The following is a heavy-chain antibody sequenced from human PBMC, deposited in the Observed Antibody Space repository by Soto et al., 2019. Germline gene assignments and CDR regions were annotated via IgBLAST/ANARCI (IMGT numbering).Heavy chain of an antibody. V-gene: IGHV1-18*04. CDR1: GYTFTSYG. CDR3: ARDRQMYYYVSGSYPPFD. D-gene: IGHD3-10*01. CDR2: ISAYNGNT. Sequence: QVQLVQSGAEVKKPGASVKVSCKASGYTFTSYGISWVRQAPGQGLEWMGWISAYNGNTNYAQKLQGRVTMTTDTSTSTAYMELRSLRSDDTAVYYCARDRQMYYYVSGSYPPFDWGQGTLVTVSS. J-gene: IGHJ4*02.